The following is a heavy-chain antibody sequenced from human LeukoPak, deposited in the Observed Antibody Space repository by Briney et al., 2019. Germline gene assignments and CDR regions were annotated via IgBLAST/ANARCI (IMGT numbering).Heavy chain of an antibody. V-gene: IGHV1-46*01. CDR3: AREWDTYYYDSSGYYYGY. D-gene: IGHD3-22*01. Sequence: RASVKVSCKASGYTFTSYYMHWVRQTPGQGLEWMGIINPSGGSTSYAQTFQGRVTMTRDMSTSTVYMELSSLRSEDTAVYYCAREWDTYYYDSSGYYYGYWGQGTLVTVSS. CDR1: GYTFTSYY. J-gene: IGHJ4*02. CDR2: INPSGGST.